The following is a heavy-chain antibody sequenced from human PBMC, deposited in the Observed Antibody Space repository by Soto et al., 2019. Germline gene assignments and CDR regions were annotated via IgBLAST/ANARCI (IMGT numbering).Heavy chain of an antibody. CDR3: ARGQLYYYYGMDV. V-gene: IGHV1-2*04. CDR1: GYTFTGYY. J-gene: IGHJ6*02. Sequence: VASVKVSCQASGYTFTGYYMHWVRQAPGQGLEWMGWINPTSGGTNYAQKFQGWVTMTRDTSISTAYMELSRLRSNDTAVYYCARGQLYYYYGMDVWGQGTTVTVS. D-gene: IGHD1-1*01. CDR2: INPTSGGT.